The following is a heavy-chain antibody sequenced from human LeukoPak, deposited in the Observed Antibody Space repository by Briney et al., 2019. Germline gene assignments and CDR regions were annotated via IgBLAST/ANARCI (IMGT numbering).Heavy chain of an antibody. CDR2: IYYSGST. CDR3: ARAFHSGYDLEGFDY. J-gene: IGHJ4*02. V-gene: IGHV4-31*03. D-gene: IGHD5-12*01. Sequence: SQTLSLTCTVSAGSISSGGYYCSWIRQHPGKGLECIGYIYYSGSTYYNPSLKSRVTISVDTSKNQFSLKLSSVTAADTAVYYCARAFHSGYDLEGFDYWGQGTLVTVSS. CDR1: AGSISSGGYY.